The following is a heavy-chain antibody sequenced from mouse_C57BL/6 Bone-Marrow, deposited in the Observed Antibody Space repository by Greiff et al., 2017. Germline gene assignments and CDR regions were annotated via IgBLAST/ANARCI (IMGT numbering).Heavy chain of an antibody. CDR2: IHPNSGST. J-gene: IGHJ3*01. CDR1: GYTFTSYW. Sequence: QVQLQQPGAELVKPGASVKLSCKASGYTFTSYWMHWVKQRPGQGLEWIGMIHPNSGSTNYNEKFKSKATLTVDKSSSTAYMQLSSLTSEDSAVYYCAREGWFLPPFADWGQGTLVTVSA. CDR3: AREGWFLPPFAD. V-gene: IGHV1-64*01. D-gene: IGHD2-3*01.